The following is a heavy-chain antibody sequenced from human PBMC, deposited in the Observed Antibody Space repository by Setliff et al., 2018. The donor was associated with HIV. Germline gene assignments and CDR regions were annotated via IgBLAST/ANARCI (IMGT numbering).Heavy chain of an antibody. V-gene: IGHV3-30*02. CDR2: IRYDGSNE. J-gene: IGHJ4*02. CDR3: AKDVDVGLSRYFDY. D-gene: IGHD3-10*02. Sequence: GGSLRLSCAGSGSTFSSHGMHWVRQPPGKGLEWVAFIRYDGSNENYAASVKGRFTISRDNSKSTVYLQMSSLRVDDTAVYYCAKDVDVGLSRYFDYWGQGTLVTVSS. CDR1: GSTFSSHG.